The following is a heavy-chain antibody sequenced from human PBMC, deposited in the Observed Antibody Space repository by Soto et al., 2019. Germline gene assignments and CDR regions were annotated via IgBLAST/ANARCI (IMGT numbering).Heavy chain of an antibody. CDR2: ISGSGGST. Sequence: LRLSCAASGCTLSSYAMSWVRQAPGKGLEWVSAISGSGGSTYYADSVKGRFTISRDNSKNTLYLQMNSLRAEDTAVYYCARESSLYYYYGMDVWGQGTTVTVSS. V-gene: IGHV3-23*01. CDR1: GCTLSSYA. J-gene: IGHJ6*02. CDR3: ARESSLYYYYGMDV.